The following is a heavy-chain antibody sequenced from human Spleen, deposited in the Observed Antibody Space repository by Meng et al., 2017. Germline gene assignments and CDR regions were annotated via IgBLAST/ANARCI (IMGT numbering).Heavy chain of an antibody. Sequence: GGSLRLSCAASGFTVSHNYMSWVRQAPGEGLEWVSVIYSGGNTYYADSVKGRFTISRDNAKNALYLQMNSLRAEDTAVYYCARRWRGDWGQGTLVTVSS. CDR3: ARRWRGD. CDR1: GFTVSHNY. D-gene: IGHD2-15*01. J-gene: IGHJ4*02. CDR2: IYSGGNT. V-gene: IGHV3-66*01.